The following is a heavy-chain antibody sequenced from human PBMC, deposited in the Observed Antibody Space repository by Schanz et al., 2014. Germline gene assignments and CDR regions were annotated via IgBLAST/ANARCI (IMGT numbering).Heavy chain of an antibody. V-gene: IGHV3-11*01. CDR1: GFTFSDYY. D-gene: IGHD2-2*01. Sequence: QVQLVDSGGGLVKPGGSLRLSCAASGFTFSDYYMTWIRQAPGKGLEWVSDISDSGDSTHYADSVKGRFTISRDNAKNSLCLQMNRLSAEDTAVYYCAKVAPAATDLDSWGQGTLVVVSS. CDR2: ISDSGDST. J-gene: IGHJ4*02. CDR3: AKVAPAATDLDS.